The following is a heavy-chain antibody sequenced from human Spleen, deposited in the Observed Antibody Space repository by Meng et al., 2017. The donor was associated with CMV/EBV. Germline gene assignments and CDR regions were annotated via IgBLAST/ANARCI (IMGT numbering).Heavy chain of an antibody. CDR1: GFTFDDYA. CDR3: ARGRYDYYDSFGYQSNLDF. CDR2: ISWNSDNL. J-gene: IGHJ4*02. D-gene: IGHD3-22*01. Sequence: GGSLRLSCAASGFTFDDYAMHWVRQAPGKGLEWVSGISWNSDNLGYADSVRDRFTISRDNARNSLSLQMNSLRPADTAVYYCARGRYDYYDSFGYQSNLDFWGQGTLVTVSS. V-gene: IGHV3-9*01.